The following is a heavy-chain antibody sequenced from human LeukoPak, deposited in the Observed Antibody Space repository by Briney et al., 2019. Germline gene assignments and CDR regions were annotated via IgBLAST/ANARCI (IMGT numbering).Heavy chain of an antibody. J-gene: IGHJ4*02. Sequence: PSETLSLTCTVSGGSISSYYWSWIRQPPGKGLEWIGYIYYSGSTNYNPSLKSRVTISVDTSKNQFSLKLSSVTAADTAVYYCARVGGYSYGSDYYFDYWGQGTLVTVSS. CDR1: GGSISSYY. V-gene: IGHV4-59*01. CDR2: IYYSGST. CDR3: ARVGGYSYGSDYYFDY. D-gene: IGHD5-18*01.